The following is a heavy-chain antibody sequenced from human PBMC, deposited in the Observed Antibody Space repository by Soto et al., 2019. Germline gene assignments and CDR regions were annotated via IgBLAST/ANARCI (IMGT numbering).Heavy chain of an antibody. D-gene: IGHD5-18*01. J-gene: IGHJ4*02. Sequence: ASVKVSCKASGYTFTSYYMHWVRQAPGQGLEWMGIINPSGGSTSYAQKFQGRVTITADESTSTAYMELSSLRSEDTAVYYCARALSGYGIDYWGQGTLVTVSS. V-gene: IGHV1-46*01. CDR3: ARALSGYGIDY. CDR1: GYTFTSYY. CDR2: INPSGGST.